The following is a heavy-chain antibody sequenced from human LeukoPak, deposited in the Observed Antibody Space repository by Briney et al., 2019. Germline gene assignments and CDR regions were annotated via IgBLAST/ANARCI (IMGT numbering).Heavy chain of an antibody. J-gene: IGHJ4*02. V-gene: IGHV1-69*05. CDR2: IIPIFGTA. Sequence: SVKVSCKASGGTFSSYAISWVRQAPGQGLEWMGGIIPIFGTANYAQKFQGRVTITTDESTSTAYMELSSLRSEDTAVYYCARRMYYYCSGSHFDYWGQGTLVTVSS. CDR3: ARRMYYYCSGSHFDY. CDR1: GGTFSSYA. D-gene: IGHD3-10*01.